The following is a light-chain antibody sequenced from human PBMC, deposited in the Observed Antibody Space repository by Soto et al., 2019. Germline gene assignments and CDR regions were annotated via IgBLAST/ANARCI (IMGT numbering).Light chain of an antibody. CDR2: DVT. CDR1: SSDVGGYNY. Sequence: QSALTQPASVSGSPGQSITISCTGTSSDVGGYNYVSWYQQHPGKAPKLMIYDVTNRPSGVSNRFSGSKSGNTASLTISGLEAEDEADYYCSSYTITSTRGAVVFGGGTKLTVL. V-gene: IGLV2-14*01. J-gene: IGLJ2*01. CDR3: SSYTITSTRGAVV.